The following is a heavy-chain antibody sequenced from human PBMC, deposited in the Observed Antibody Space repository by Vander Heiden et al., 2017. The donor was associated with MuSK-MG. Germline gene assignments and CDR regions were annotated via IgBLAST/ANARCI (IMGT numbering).Heavy chain of an antibody. CDR2: IYTSGST. D-gene: IGHD6-6*01. CDR1: GGSISSYY. CDR3: ARVLAPHYYYYYYMDV. V-gene: IGHV4-4*07. Sequence: QVQLQESGPGLVKPSETLSPTCTLSGGSISSYYWSWIRQPAGKGLEWIGRIYTSGSTSYNPSLKSRVTMSVDTPKNQFSLKLSSVTAADTAVYYCARVLAPHYYYYYYMDVWGKGTTVTVSS. J-gene: IGHJ6*03.